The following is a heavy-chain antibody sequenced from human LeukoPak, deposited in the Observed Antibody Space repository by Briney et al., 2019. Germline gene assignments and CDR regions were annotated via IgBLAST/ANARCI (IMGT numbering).Heavy chain of an antibody. V-gene: IGHV4-34*01. CDR1: GGSFSGYY. CDR2: INHSGST. D-gene: IGHD2-2*02. J-gene: IGHJ4*02. CDR3: AMSLYRGPWYY. Sequence: NPSATLSLTCAVYGGSFSGYYWSWISQPPGKGLEWIGEINHSGSTTSNPSPKSRVTISVDSSRNQFSLKLSSVTAADTAVYYCAMSLYRGPWYYWGQRTLVTASS.